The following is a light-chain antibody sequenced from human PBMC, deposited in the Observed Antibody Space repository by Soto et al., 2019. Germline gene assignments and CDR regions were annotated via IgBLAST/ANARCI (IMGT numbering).Light chain of an antibody. CDR2: KAS. CDR1: QSISSW. Sequence: DIQTTQSPSTLSASVGDRVTITCRASQSISSWLAWYQQKPGTAPKLLIYKASSLESGVPSRFSGSGSGTEFTLTLRSLQPDDFATYYCQQYNSYSRTFGQGTKVEIK. V-gene: IGKV1-5*03. CDR3: QQYNSYSRT. J-gene: IGKJ1*01.